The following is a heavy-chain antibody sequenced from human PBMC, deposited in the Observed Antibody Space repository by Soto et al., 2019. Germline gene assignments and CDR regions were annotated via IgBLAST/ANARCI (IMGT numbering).Heavy chain of an antibody. V-gene: IGHV1-18*01. CDR1: GYTFTSCG. D-gene: IGHD4-17*01. CDR3: ASYADGDYPEAFDY. J-gene: IGHJ4*02. CDR2: ISAYNGNT. Sequence: GASVKVSCKASGYTFTSCGISWVRQAPGQGLEWMGWISAYNGNTNYAQKLQGRVTMTTDTSTSTAYMELRSLRSDDTAVYYCASYADGDYPEAFDYWGQGTLVTVSS.